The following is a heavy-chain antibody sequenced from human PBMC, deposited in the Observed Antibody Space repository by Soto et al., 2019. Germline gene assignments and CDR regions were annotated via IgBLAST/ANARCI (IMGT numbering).Heavy chain of an antibody. V-gene: IGHV1-18*01. Sequence: ASVKVSCKASGYTFTSYGISWVRQAPGQGLEWMGWISAYNGNTNYAQKLQGRVTMTTDTSTSTAYMELRSLRSDDTAVYYCARAYGDERATKIYGIDVWGEGTTVTVYS. CDR3: ARAYGDERATKIYGIDV. J-gene: IGHJ6*04. CDR2: ISAYNGNT. CDR1: GYTFTSYG. D-gene: IGHD5-12*01.